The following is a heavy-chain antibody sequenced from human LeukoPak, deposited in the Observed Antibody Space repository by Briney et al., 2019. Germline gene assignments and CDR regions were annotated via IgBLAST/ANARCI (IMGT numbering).Heavy chain of an antibody. CDR2: IYRGETT. D-gene: IGHD2-2*01. Sequence: SETLSLTCSVSGGSINNYWWSWIRQPPGKGLEWIGYIYRGETTNYNPSLKSRVTISVDTSKDQFSLNLTSVTAADTAVYYCARLKCISTTCPSRYVMDVWGQGTTVTVSS. CDR3: ARLKCISTTCPSRYVMDV. J-gene: IGHJ6*02. CDR1: GGSINNYW. V-gene: IGHV4-4*09.